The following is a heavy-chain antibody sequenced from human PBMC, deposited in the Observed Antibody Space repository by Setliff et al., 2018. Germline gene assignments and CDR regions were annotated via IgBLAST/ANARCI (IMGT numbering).Heavy chain of an antibody. Sequence: PSETLSLTCTVSGGSISSSSYFWGWIRQPPGKGLEWIATVYYTGSTYDNPSLKSRLTLSIETSKNQFSLKLSSVTAADTAMYYCARVTNSGMGRFDYWGQGTLVTVSS. V-gene: IGHV4-39*07. J-gene: IGHJ4*02. CDR1: GGSISSSSYF. D-gene: IGHD6-19*01. CDR2: VYYTGST. CDR3: ARVTNSGMGRFDY.